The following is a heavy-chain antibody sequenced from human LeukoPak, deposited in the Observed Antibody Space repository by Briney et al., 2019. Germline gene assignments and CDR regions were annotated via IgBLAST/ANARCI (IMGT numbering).Heavy chain of an antibody. D-gene: IGHD1-26*01. CDR1: GFTFSSYG. V-gene: IGHV3-33*02. CDR2: IWYDGSKK. Sequence: GGSLRLSCAASGFTFSSYGMHWVRQAPGKGLEWVAVIWYDGSKKYYTDSARGRFTISRDNSKNTLFLQMNSLSAEDTAVYYCARDSGGRYYDYWGQGTLVTVSS. J-gene: IGHJ4*02. CDR3: ARDSGGRYYDY.